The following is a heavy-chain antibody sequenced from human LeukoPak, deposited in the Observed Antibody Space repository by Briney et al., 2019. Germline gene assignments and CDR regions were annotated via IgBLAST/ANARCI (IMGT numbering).Heavy chain of an antibody. J-gene: IGHJ4*02. CDR1: GYTFTGYY. Sequence: ASVKVSCKASGYTFTGYYMHWVRQAPGQGLEWMGWINPNSGGTNYAQKLQGRVTMTTDTSTSTAYMELRSLRSDDTAVYYCARDHPVSGSYYLQGPLNYWGQGTLVTVSS. D-gene: IGHD3-10*01. CDR2: INPNSGGT. V-gene: IGHV1-2*02. CDR3: ARDHPVSGSYYLQGPLNY.